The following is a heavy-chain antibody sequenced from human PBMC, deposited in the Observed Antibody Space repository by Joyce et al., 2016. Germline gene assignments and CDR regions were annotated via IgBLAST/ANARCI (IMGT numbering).Heavy chain of an antibody. J-gene: IGHJ4*02. CDR3: ARGGLRRGSGHKELSEIDY. Sequence: QVHLMQSGAEVTKPGASVKVSCKASGYGFINYSIHWVRQAPGQGLEWMGWINTDSGVTSLAQKVQGWVTMTRDTSITTAYMELTSLKSDDTAVYYCARGGLRRGSGHKELSEIDYWGQGTLVTVSS. V-gene: IGHV1-2*04. CDR2: INTDSGVT. CDR1: GYGFINYS. D-gene: IGHD6-19*01.